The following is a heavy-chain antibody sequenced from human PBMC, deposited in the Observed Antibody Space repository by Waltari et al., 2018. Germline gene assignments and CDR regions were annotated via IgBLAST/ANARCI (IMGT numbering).Heavy chain of an antibody. J-gene: IGHJ5*02. CDR3: ARGTRVLRFLEWLGGYNWFDP. Sequence: QVQLQQWGAGLLKPSETLSLTCAVYGGSFSGYYWSWIRQPPGKGLEWIGEINHSGSTNYHPSLKSRVTISVDTSKNQFSLKLSSVTAADTAVYYCARGTRVLRFLEWLGGYNWFDPWGQGTLVTVSS. D-gene: IGHD3-3*01. CDR1: GGSFSGYY. V-gene: IGHV4-34*01. CDR2: INHSGST.